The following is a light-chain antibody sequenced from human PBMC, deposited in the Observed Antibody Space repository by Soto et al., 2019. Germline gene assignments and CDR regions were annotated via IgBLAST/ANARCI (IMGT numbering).Light chain of an antibody. J-gene: IGKJ1*01. CDR1: QSISSW. CDR3: QQYNSYSRT. Sequence: DIQMTQSPSTLSASVEDRVTITCRASQSISSWLAWYQQKPGKAPKLLIYDASSLESGVPSRFSGSGSGTEFTLTISSLQPDDFATYYCQQYNSYSRTFGQGTNVDI. CDR2: DAS. V-gene: IGKV1-5*01.